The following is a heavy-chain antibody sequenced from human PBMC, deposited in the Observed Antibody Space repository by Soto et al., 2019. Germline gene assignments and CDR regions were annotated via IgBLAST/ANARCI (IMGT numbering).Heavy chain of an antibody. Sequence: ASVKVSCKVSGYTLTELSMHWVRQAPGKGLEWMGGFDPEDGETIYAQKFQGRVTMTEDTSTDTAYMELSSLRSEDTAVYYCAGLRDIAARRRVYYYYGMDVWGQGTTVTVSS. CDR2: FDPEDGET. V-gene: IGHV1-24*01. CDR3: AGLRDIAARRRVYYYYGMDV. J-gene: IGHJ6*02. D-gene: IGHD6-6*01. CDR1: GYTLTELS.